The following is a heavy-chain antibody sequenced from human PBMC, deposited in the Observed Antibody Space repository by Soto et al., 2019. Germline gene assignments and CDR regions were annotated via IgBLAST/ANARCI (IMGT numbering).Heavy chain of an antibody. J-gene: IGHJ4*02. CDR3: ATDQNYDFWSGCSALYFDY. Sequence: EVHLLQSGGGMVQPGGSLRLSCAASGFSFSSFALSWVRQSPGKGLEWVAAVSGRGGDTYYANSVKGRFTISRDNSQNTLFLQMNRLIAEDSAIYYCATDQNYDFWSGCSALYFDYWGQGTLVTVSS. CDR1: GFSFSSFA. V-gene: IGHV3-23*01. CDR2: VSGRGGDT. D-gene: IGHD3-3*01.